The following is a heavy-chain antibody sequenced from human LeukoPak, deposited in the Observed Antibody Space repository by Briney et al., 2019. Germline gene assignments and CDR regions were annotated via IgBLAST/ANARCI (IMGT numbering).Heavy chain of an antibody. CDR1: GYTFTSYD. J-gene: IGHJ6*02. D-gene: IGHD3-3*01. V-gene: IGHV1-8*01. CDR2: MNPNSGNT. Sequence: ASVKVSCKASGYTFTSYDINWVRQATGQGLEWMGWMNPNSGNTGYAQKFQGRVTMTRNTSISTAYMEPSSLRSEDTAVYYCARGLRFLEWLLLDYYYGMDVWGQGTTVTVSS. CDR3: ARGLRFLEWLLLDYYYGMDV.